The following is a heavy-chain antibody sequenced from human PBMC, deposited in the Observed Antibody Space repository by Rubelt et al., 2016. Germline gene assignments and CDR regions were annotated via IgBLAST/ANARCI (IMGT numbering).Heavy chain of an antibody. J-gene: IGHJ4*02. V-gene: IGHV4-59*12. CDR2: IYYSGST. D-gene: IGHD5-18*01. CDR1: GGSISNYY. Sequence: QVQLQESGPGLVKSSETLSLTCTVSGGSISNYYWSWIRQPPGKGLEWIGHIYYSGSTNYNPSLKSRFTISVDTSKNQFSLNVSSVTAADTAVYYCASLKQLYYFDYWGQGTLVTGSS. CDR3: ASLKQLYYFDY.